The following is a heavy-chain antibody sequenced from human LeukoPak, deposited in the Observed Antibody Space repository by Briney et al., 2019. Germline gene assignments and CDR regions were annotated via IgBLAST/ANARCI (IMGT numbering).Heavy chain of an antibody. CDR2: IYHSGST. D-gene: IGHD4-17*01. Sequence: SETLSLTCAVSGYSISSGYYWGWIRQPPGKGLEWIGSIYHSGSTYYSPSLKSRVTISVDTSKNQFSLKLSSVTAADTAVYYCARGGGYGDYGYVDYWGQGTLVTVSS. CDR1: GYSISSGYY. J-gene: IGHJ4*02. CDR3: ARGGGYGDYGYVDY. V-gene: IGHV4-38-2*01.